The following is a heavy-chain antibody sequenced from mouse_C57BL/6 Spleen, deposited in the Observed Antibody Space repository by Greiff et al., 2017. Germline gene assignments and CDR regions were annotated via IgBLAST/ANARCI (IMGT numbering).Heavy chain of an antibody. CDR2: IDPSDSYT. J-gene: IGHJ4*01. CDR3: ARRAMDY. V-gene: IGHV1-69*01. Sequence: QVQLQQPGAELVMPGASVKLSCKASGYTFTSYWMHWVKQRPGQGLEWIGEIDPSDSYTNYNQKFKGKATLTVDKSSSTAYMQLSSLSADYSAVYYCARRAMDYWGQGTSVTVSS. CDR1: GYTFTSYW.